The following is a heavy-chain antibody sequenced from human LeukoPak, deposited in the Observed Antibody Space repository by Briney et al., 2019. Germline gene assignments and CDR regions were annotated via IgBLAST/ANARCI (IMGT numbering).Heavy chain of an antibody. CDR1: GFTFSSYA. Sequence: GGSLRLSCAASGFTFSSYAMSWVRQAPGKGLEWVSAISGSGGSTYYADSVKGRFTISRDNAKNSLYLQMNSLRAEDTAVYYCARDGVAGTSRVGNFDYWGQGTLVTVSS. CDR2: ISGSGGST. D-gene: IGHD1-7*01. J-gene: IGHJ4*02. CDR3: ARDGVAGTSRVGNFDY. V-gene: IGHV3-23*01.